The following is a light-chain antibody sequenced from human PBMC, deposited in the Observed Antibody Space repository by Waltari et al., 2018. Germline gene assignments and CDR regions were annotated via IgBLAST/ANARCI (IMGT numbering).Light chain of an antibody. J-gene: IGLJ3*02. CDR3: SSYTSNSTWV. CDR1: SSDVGGYNH. V-gene: IGLV2-14*01. CDR2: EVS. Sequence: QSALTQPASVSESPGQSITIPCTGRSSDVGGYNHVSWYQQHPGKAPKLIIFEVSDRPSGVSDRFSGSKSGNTASLTISGLQAEDESNYYCSSYTSNSTWVFGGGTRLTVL.